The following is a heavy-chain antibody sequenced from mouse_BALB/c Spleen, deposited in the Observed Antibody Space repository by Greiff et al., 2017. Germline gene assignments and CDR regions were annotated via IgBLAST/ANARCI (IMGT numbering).Heavy chain of an antibody. J-gene: IGHJ4*01. V-gene: IGHV2-2*02. CDR1: GFSLTSYG. CDR2: IWSGGST. CDR3: ARNLLWYPYAMDY. D-gene: IGHD2-10*01. Sequence: QVQLKESGPGLVQPSQSLSITCTVSGFSLTSYGVHWVRQSPGKGLEWLGVIWSGGSTDYNAAFISRLSISKDNSKSQVFFKMNSLQANDTAIYYCARNLLWYPYAMDYWGQGTSVTVSS.